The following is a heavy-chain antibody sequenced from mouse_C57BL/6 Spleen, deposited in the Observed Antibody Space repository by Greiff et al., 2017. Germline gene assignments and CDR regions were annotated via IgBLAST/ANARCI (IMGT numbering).Heavy chain of an antibody. J-gene: IGHJ2*01. CDR1: GFTFSDYG. D-gene: IGHD2-2*01. CDR3: ARSQGYALVYFDY. V-gene: IGHV5-17*01. Sequence: EVQGVESGGGLVKPGGSLKLSCAASGFTFSDYGMPWVRQAPEKGLEWVAYISSGSSTIYYADTVKGRFTISRDNAKNTLCLQMTSLRSEDTAMYYCARSQGYALVYFDYWGQGTTLTVTS. CDR2: ISSGSSTI.